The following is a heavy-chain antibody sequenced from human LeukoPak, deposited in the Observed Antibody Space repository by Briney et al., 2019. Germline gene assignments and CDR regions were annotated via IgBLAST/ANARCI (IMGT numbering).Heavy chain of an antibody. J-gene: IGHJ4*02. CDR1: GFTFSSYS. Sequence: GGSLRLSCAASGFTFSSYSMNWVRQAPGKGLEWVSSISSSSSYIYYADSVKVRFTISRDNAKNSLYLQMNSLRAEDTAVYYCARDGSYSSSWYFDYWGQGTLVTVSS. CDR3: ARDGSYSSSWYFDY. V-gene: IGHV3-21*01. CDR2: ISSSSSYI. D-gene: IGHD6-13*01.